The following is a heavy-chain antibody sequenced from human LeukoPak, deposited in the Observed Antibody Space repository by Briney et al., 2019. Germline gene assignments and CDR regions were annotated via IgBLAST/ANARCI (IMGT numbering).Heavy chain of an antibody. CDR1: GYTFTNYG. J-gene: IGHJ5*02. Sequence: GASVKVSCKASGYTFTNYGISWVRQAPGQGLEWMGWISSYNGNTNYAQKFQGRVTITADESTSTANMELSSLRSEDTAVYYCARDAGGRIQLWLGWGYWFDPWGQGTLVTVSS. V-gene: IGHV1-18*01. D-gene: IGHD5-18*01. CDR3: ARDAGGRIQLWLGWGYWFDP. CDR2: ISSYNGNT.